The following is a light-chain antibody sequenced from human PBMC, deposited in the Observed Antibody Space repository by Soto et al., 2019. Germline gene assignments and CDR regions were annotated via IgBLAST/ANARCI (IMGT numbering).Light chain of an antibody. Sequence: EIVLTQYPGTLSLSTEERAPHSCRASQSVSSSYLAWYQQKPGQAPRLLIYGASSRATGIPDRFSGSGSGTDFTLTISRREPEDFAVYYYQQYRTSTGTFGQGTKVDIK. CDR1: QSVSSSY. J-gene: IGKJ1*01. CDR3: QQYRTSTGT. V-gene: IGKV3-20*01. CDR2: GAS.